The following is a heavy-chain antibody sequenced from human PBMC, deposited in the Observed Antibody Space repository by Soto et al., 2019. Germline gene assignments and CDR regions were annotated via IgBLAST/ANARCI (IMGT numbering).Heavy chain of an antibody. CDR2: ISAYNGNT. D-gene: IGHD6-13*01. Sequence: ASVKGACTASGYTFTSYGISWVRQAPGQGLEWMGWISAYNGNTNYAQKLQGRVTMTTDTSTSTAYMELRSLRSDDTAGYYCARCRNLSSAGIHNWFYSPGQGTQVTV. V-gene: IGHV1-18*01. CDR1: GYTFTSYG. J-gene: IGHJ5*01. CDR3: ARCRNLSSAGIHNWFYS.